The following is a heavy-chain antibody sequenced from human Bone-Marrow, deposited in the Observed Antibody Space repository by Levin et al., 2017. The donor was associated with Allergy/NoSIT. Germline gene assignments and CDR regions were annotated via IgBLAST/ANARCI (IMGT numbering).Heavy chain of an antibody. CDR1: GFTFRSYG. CDR3: AKDRAGIAARPRAFDI. J-gene: IGHJ3*02. Sequence: LSLPCAASGFTFRSYGMHWVRQAPGKGLEWVAVISYDGSNKYYADSVKGRFTISRDNSKNTLYLQMNSLRAEDTAVYYCAKDRAGIAARPRAFDIWGQGTMVTVSS. CDR2: ISYDGSNK. D-gene: IGHD6-6*01. V-gene: IGHV3-30*18.